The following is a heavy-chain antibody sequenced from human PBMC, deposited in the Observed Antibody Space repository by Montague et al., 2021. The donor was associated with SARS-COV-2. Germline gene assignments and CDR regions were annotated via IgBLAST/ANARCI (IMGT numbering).Heavy chain of an antibody. CDR3: ARGSVDIVVVVAATPPYFDY. D-gene: IGHD2-15*01. CDR2: INHSGST. CDR1: GGSFSGYY. V-gene: IGHV4-34*01. J-gene: IGHJ4*02. Sequence: ETLSLTCAVYGGSFSGYYWSWIHQPPGKGLEWIGEINHSGSTNYNPSLKSRVTISVDTSKNQFSLKLSSVTAADTAVYYCARGSVDIVVVVAATPPYFDYWGQGTLVTVSS.